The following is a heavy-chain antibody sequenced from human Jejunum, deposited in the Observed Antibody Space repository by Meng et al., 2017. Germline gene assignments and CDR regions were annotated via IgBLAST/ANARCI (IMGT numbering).Heavy chain of an antibody. V-gene: IGHV3-64*02. CDR2: ISANGRNT. CDR3: ARNWFDP. Sequence: GGSLRLSCAASGFNFNNYAMHWVRQAPGKGLEYMSAISANGRNTFYADSKKGRFTISRDNSKNTLYLQVDSLRPEDTALYYCARNWFDPWGQGTLVTVSS. J-gene: IGHJ5*02. CDR1: GFNFNNYA.